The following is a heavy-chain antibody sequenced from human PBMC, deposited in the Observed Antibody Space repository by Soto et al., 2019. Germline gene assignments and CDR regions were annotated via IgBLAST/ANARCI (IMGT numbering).Heavy chain of an antibody. J-gene: IGHJ5*02. V-gene: IGHV1-2*04. CDR1: GYTFTGYY. D-gene: IGHD3-3*01. CDR2: INPNSGGT. Sequence: SVKVSCKASGYTFTGYYMHWVRQAPGQGLEWMGWINPNSGGTNYAQKFQGWVTMTRDTSISTAYMELSRLRSDDTAVYYCAREIADYYDFWSGYSNNWFDPWGQGTLVTVS. CDR3: AREIADYYDFWSGYSNNWFDP.